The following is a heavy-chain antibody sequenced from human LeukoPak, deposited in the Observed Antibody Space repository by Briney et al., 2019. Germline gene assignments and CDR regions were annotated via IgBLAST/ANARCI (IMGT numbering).Heavy chain of an antibody. D-gene: IGHD6-13*01. Sequence: SETLSLTCAVYGGSFSSYYWSWIRQPAGKGLEWIGRIYTSGSTNYNPSLKSRVTMSVDTSKNQFSLKLSSVTAADTAVYYCARGPNPMYSSSWYFDYWGQGTLVTVSS. J-gene: IGHJ4*02. CDR2: IYTSGST. CDR1: GGSFSSYY. V-gene: IGHV4-59*10. CDR3: ARGPNPMYSSSWYFDY.